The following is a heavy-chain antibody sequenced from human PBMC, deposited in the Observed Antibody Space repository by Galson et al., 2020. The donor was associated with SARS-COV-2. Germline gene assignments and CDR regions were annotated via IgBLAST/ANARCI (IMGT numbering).Heavy chain of an antibody. J-gene: IGHJ4*02. CDR3: ARDGITMIITYFDF. CDR1: GFTFSSYT. Sequence: GGSLRLSCAASGFTFSSYTMNWVHQAPGKGLEWVSSISSSSSYIYYADSMKGRFTISRDNAKNSLYLQMNSLRAEDTAVYYCARDGITMIITYFDFWGQGTPVTVSS. V-gene: IGHV3-21*01. CDR2: ISSSSSYI. D-gene: IGHD3-22*01.